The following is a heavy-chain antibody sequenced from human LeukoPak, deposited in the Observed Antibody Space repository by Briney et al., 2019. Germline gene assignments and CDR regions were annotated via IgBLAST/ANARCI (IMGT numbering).Heavy chain of an antibody. CDR3: AREGNSSSFDY. CDR2: INTNTGNP. V-gene: IGHV7-4-1*02. Sequence: ASVKVSCKASGYTFTGYYVHWVRQAPGQGLEWMGWINTNTGNPTYAQGFTGRFVFSLDTSVSTAYLQISSLKAEDTAVYYCAREGNSSSFDYWGQGTLVTVSS. D-gene: IGHD6-6*01. CDR1: GYTFTGYY. J-gene: IGHJ4*02.